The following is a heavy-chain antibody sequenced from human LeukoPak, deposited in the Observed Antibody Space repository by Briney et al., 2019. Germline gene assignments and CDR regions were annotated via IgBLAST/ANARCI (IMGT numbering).Heavy chain of an antibody. CDR3: GRVINGFIDY. D-gene: IGHD2-8*01. J-gene: IGHJ4*02. Sequence: GASVKVSCKASGYTFINYGISWVRQAPGQGLEWMGWITTSNGNTNYAQKFQGKFTMTTDTSTSTAYMELKSLRSDDTAVYYCGRVINGFIDYWGQGTLVTVSS. CDR2: ITTSNGNT. V-gene: IGHV1-18*01. CDR1: GYTFINYG.